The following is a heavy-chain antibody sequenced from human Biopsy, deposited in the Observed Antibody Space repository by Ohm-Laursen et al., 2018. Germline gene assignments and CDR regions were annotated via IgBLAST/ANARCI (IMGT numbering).Heavy chain of an antibody. Sequence: SLRLSCAAAGFTFSDYAMNWVRQAPGKGLEWVSTISGSGGNTYYADSVRGRFTVSRDGSKSTLYLQMSSLSAEDTAFYYCAKGGYCTTSSCYMDLDYWDQGTLVTVSS. V-gene: IGHV3-23*01. J-gene: IGHJ4*02. D-gene: IGHD2-2*02. CDR3: AKGGYCTTSSCYMDLDY. CDR2: ISGSGGNT. CDR1: GFTFSDYA.